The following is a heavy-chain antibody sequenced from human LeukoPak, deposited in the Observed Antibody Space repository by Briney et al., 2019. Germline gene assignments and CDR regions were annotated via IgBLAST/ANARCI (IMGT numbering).Heavy chain of an antibody. CDR1: GFTFSSYW. CDR2: TNSDGSSS. CDR3: AREVALHWFGVSKNYFDP. D-gene: IGHD3-10*01. Sequence: GGSLRLSCAASGFTFSSYWMHWVRQVPGKGLAWVSRTNSDGSSSDCADSVQGRFTISRDNAKNTLFLQMDSLRAEDTAVYYCAREVALHWFGVSKNYFDPWGQGTLVTVSS. J-gene: IGHJ5*02. V-gene: IGHV3-74*01.